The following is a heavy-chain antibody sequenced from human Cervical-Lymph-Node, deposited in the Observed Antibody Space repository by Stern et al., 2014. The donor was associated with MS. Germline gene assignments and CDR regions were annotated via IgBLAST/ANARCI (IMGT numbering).Heavy chain of an antibody. Sequence: MQLVQSGAEVKQPGESLKISCKVSGYTFTFYWIVWVRQMPGKGLEWMGIISPSDSETSYSPSLQGQVTISVDRSISTAYLQWSSLRASDTAIYYCARQRYYDTSGYLDLWGQGTLVTVSS. V-gene: IGHV5-51*01. CDR1: GYTFTFYW. CDR3: ARQRYYDTSGYLDL. CDR2: ISPSDSET. D-gene: IGHD3-9*01. J-gene: IGHJ5*02.